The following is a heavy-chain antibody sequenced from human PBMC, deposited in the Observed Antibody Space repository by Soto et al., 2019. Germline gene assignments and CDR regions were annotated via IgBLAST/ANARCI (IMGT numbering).Heavy chain of an antibody. V-gene: IGHV3-21*01. CDR2: ISSSSSYI. Sequence: EVQLVESGGGLVKPGGSLRLSCAASGFTSRSYSMNWVRQAPGKGLEWVQSISSSSSYIYYADSVKGRFTISRDNAKNSLYLQMNSLRAEDTAVYYCARKPYDILTGFDYWGQGTLVTVSS. J-gene: IGHJ4*02. CDR3: ARKPYDILTGFDY. D-gene: IGHD3-9*01. CDR1: GFTSRSYS.